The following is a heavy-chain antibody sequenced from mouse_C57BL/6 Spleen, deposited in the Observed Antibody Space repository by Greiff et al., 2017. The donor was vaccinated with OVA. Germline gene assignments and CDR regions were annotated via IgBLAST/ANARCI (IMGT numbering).Heavy chain of an antibody. V-gene: IGHV1-50*01. J-gene: IGHJ4*01. CDR1: GYTFTSYW. D-gene: IGHD2-5*01. CDR2: IDPSDSYT. CDR3: ARKSNYDAMDY. Sequence: VQLQQSGAELVKPGASVKLSCKASGYTFTSYWMQWVKQRPGQGLEWIGEIDPSDSYTNYNQKFKGKATLTVDTSSSTAYMQLSSLTSEDSAVYYCARKSNYDAMDYWGQGTSVTVSS.